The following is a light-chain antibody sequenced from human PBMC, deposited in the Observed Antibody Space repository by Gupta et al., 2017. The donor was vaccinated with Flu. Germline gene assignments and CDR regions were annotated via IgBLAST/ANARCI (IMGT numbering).Light chain of an antibody. CDR2: GTS. Sequence: EIVLTQSPGTLSLSPGEGATLSCRASQSISSSVLAWYHQKPGQAPRLLIYGTSSRATGIPDRFSGSGSGTDFTLTISRLEPEDFAVYYCQQWGSLPITFGQGTRLEIK. V-gene: IGKV3-20*01. J-gene: IGKJ5*01. CDR3: QQWGSLPIT. CDR1: QSISSSV.